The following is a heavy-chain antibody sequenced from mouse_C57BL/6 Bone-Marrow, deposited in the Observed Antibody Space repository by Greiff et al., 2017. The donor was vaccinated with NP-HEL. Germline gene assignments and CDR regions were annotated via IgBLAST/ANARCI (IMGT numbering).Heavy chain of an antibody. CDR1: GFSLSTSGMG. CDR2: IYWDDDK. Sequence: QVTLKESGPGILQSSQTLSLTCSFSGFSLSTSGMGVSWIRQPSGKGLEWLAHIYWDDDKRYNPSLKSRLTISKDTSRNQVFLKITSVDTADTATYYCARSIYYYGSSYAWFAYWGQGTLVTVSA. CDR3: ARSIYYYGSSYAWFAY. D-gene: IGHD1-1*01. J-gene: IGHJ3*01. V-gene: IGHV8-12*01.